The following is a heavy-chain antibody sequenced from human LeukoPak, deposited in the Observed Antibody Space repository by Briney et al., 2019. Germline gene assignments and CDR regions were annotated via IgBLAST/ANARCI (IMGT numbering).Heavy chain of an antibody. V-gene: IGHV3-33*01. CDR1: GFTFGSYG. Sequence: GRSLRLSCPASGFTFGSYGMHWVRQAPGKGLEWVSVIWYDASNQNYADSVMGRFTISRDNSKNKLFLQMNSLTADDTAVYYCARDRASNSYFDYWGQGTLVTVSS. CDR3: ARDRASNSYFDY. CDR2: IWYDASNQ. D-gene: IGHD2-2*01. J-gene: IGHJ4*02.